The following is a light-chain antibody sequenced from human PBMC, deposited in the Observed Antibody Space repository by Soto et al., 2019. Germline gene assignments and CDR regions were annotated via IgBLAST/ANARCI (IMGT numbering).Light chain of an antibody. J-gene: IGLJ2*01. CDR1: SSNIGVNT. CDR2: SNN. V-gene: IGLV1-44*01. CDR3: ASWDDSLNGVV. Sequence: QSAVTQPPSASGTPGQGVTISCSGSSSNIGVNTVNWYQQLPGTAPKLLIYSNNLRPSGVPDRFSGSTSGTSASLAISGLQPEDEADYHCASWDDSLNGVVFGGGTKLTVL.